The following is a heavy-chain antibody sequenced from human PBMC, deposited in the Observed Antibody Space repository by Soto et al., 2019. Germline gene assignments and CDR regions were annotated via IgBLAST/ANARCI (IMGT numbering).Heavy chain of an antibody. CDR3: ARLGLGYCTNGVCYPDY. D-gene: IGHD2-8*01. CDR1: GGSISSYY. CDR2: IYYSGST. V-gene: IGHV4-39*01. Sequence: SETLSLTCTVSGGSISSYYWGWIRQPPGKGLEWIGSIYYSGSTYYNPSLKSRVTISVDTSKNQFSLKLSSVTAADTAVYYCARLGLGYCTNGVCYPDYWGQGTLVTVSS. J-gene: IGHJ4*02.